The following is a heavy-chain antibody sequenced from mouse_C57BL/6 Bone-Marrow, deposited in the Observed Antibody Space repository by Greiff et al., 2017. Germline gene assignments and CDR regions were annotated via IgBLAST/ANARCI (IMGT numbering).Heavy chain of an antibody. Sequence: QVQLQQSGAELARPGASVKMSCKASGYTFTSYTMHWVKQRPGQGLEWIGYINPSSGYTKYNQKFKDKATLTADKSSSTAYMQLSSLTSEDSAVYYCARAYYGSSPYWYFDVWGTGTTVTVSS. V-gene: IGHV1-4*01. J-gene: IGHJ1*03. D-gene: IGHD1-1*01. CDR2: INPSSGYT. CDR3: ARAYYGSSPYWYFDV. CDR1: GYTFTSYT.